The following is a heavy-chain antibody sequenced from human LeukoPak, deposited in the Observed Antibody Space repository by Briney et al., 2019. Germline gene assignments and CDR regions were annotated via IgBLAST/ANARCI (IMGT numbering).Heavy chain of an antibody. CDR1: GYTFTGYY. CDR3: ARAGAAAGRNYYYYYMDV. J-gene: IGHJ6*03. D-gene: IGHD6-13*01. CDR2: INPNSGGT. Sequence: GESLKISCKASGYTFTGYYMHWVRQAPGQGLEWMGWINPNSGGTNYAQKFQGRVTMTRDTSISTAYMELSRLRSDDTAVYYCARAGAAAGRNYYYYYMDVWGKGTTVTVSS. V-gene: IGHV1-2*02.